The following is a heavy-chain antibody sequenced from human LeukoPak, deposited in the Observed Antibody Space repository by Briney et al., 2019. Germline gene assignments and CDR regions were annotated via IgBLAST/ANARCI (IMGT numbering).Heavy chain of an antibody. CDR1: GGSISSYY. V-gene: IGHV4-59*01. CDR2: IYYSGST. D-gene: IGHD4-17*01. Sequence: SETLSLTCTVSGGSISSYYWSWIRQPPGKGLEWIGYIYYSGSTNYNPSLKSRVTISVDTSKNQFSLKLSSVTAADTAVYYCARVMTTVTPGQYYYYGMDVWGKGTTVTVSS. J-gene: IGHJ6*04. CDR3: ARVMTTVTPGQYYYYGMDV.